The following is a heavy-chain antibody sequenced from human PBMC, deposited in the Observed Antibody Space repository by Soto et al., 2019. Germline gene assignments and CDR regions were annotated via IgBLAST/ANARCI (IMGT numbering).Heavy chain of an antibody. Sequence: QVQLVQSGAEVTRPGASVKVSCKASGYIFTNYGISWVRQAPGQGLEWMGWISGYNGNTNYAQKFQGRVTMTTDTSTTTAYMELRSLQSDDRAVFYCARGRYSSGGLDVWGKGTTVTVSS. CDR2: ISGYNGNT. CDR1: GYIFTNYG. V-gene: IGHV1-18*01. D-gene: IGHD3-9*01. J-gene: IGHJ6*04. CDR3: ARGRYSSGGLDV.